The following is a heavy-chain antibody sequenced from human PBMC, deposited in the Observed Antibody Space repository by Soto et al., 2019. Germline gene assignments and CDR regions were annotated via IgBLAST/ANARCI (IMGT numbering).Heavy chain of an antibody. D-gene: IGHD1-1*01. V-gene: IGHV4-31*03. CDR1: GGSIRNGDYY. CDR2: IHNSGTT. Sequence: QVQLQESGPGLVKPSQTLSLTCTVSGGSIRNGDYYWSWIRQHPGKGLEWIGYIHNSGTTYYKPSLKSRVTISVDTSTNQCSLKLTSVTATDTAVYYCARAGWNTPVGFDYWGQGTLVTVSS. J-gene: IGHJ4*02. CDR3: ARAGWNTPVGFDY.